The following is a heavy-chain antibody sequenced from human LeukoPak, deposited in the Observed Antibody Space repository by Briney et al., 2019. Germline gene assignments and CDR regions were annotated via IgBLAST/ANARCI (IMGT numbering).Heavy chain of an antibody. CDR1: GFTFSSYS. CDR2: ISSSSSTI. CDR3: ATWFHSSGWYYFDY. V-gene: IGHV3-48*01. D-gene: IGHD6-19*01. J-gene: IGHJ4*02. Sequence: GGSLRLSCAASGFTFSSYSMNWVRQAPGKGLEWVSYISSSSSTIYYADSVKGRFTISRDNAKNSLYLQMNSLRAEDTAVYYCATWFHSSGWYYFDYWGQGTLVTVSS.